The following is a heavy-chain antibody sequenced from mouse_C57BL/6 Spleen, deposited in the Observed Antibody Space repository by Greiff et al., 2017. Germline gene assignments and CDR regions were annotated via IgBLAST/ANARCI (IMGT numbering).Heavy chain of an antibody. V-gene: IGHV1-55*01. Sequence: QVHVKQPGAELVKPGASVKMSCKASGYTFTSYWITWVKQRPGQGLEWIGDIYPGSGSTNYNEKFKSKATLTVDTSSSTAYMQLSSLTSEDSAVYYCARCYGSSYWYFDVWGTGTTVTVSS. CDR3: ARCYGSSYWYFDV. J-gene: IGHJ1*03. CDR1: GYTFTSYW. D-gene: IGHD1-1*01. CDR2: IYPGSGST.